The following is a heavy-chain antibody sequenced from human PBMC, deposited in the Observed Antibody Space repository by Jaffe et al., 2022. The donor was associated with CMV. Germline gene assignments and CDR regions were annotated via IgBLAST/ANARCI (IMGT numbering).Heavy chain of an antibody. J-gene: IGHJ3*02. CDR2: IYYSGST. CDR1: GGSISSSSYY. CDR3: LGYESYWDAFDI. V-gene: IGHV4-39*01. D-gene: IGHD5-12*01. Sequence: QLQLQESGPGLVKPSETLSLTCTVSGGSISSSSYYWGWIRQPPGKGLEWIGSIYYSGSTYYNPSLKSRVTISVDTSKNQFSLKLSSVTAADTAVYYCLGYESYWDAFDIWGQGTMVTVSS.